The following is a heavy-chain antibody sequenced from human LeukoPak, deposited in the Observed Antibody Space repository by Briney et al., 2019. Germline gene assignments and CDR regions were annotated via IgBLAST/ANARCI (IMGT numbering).Heavy chain of an antibody. CDR1: GYTFTSYG. V-gene: IGHV1-18*01. CDR3: ARDDGALHHYDSNPLDY. Sequence: VASVTVSCKASGYTFTSYGISWVRQAPGQGLGWIGWISVYNGNTNYAQKLQGRVTMTTDTSTSTAYMELRSLRSDDTAVYYCARDDGALHHYDSNPLDYRGQGTLVTVSS. J-gene: IGHJ4*02. D-gene: IGHD3-22*01. CDR2: ISVYNGNT.